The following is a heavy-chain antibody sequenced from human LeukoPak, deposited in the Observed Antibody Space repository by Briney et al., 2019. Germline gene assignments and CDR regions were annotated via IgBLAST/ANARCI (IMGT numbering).Heavy chain of an antibody. CDR1: GGTFSSYA. CDR2: IIPIFGTA. V-gene: IGHV1-69*13. Sequence: SVKVSCKASGGTFSSYAISWVRQAPGQGLEWMGGIIPIFGTANYAQKFQGRVTITADESTSTAYMELSSLRSEDAAVYYCASDVVVVVAATSYYGMDVWGQGTTVTVSS. CDR3: ASDVVVVVAATSYYGMDV. D-gene: IGHD2-15*01. J-gene: IGHJ6*02.